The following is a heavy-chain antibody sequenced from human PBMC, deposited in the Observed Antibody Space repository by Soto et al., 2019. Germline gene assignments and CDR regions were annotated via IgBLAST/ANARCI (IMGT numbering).Heavy chain of an antibody. CDR2: IYYSGST. D-gene: IGHD3-22*01. CDR3: AREDDSSVRDY. Sequence: NPSETLSLTCTVSGGSISSGDYYWSWIRQPPGKGLEWIGYIYYSGSTYYNPSLKSRVTISVDTSKNQFSLKLSSVTAADTAVYYCAREDDSSVRDYWGQGTLVTVSS. V-gene: IGHV4-30-4*01. J-gene: IGHJ4*02. CDR1: GGSISSGDYY.